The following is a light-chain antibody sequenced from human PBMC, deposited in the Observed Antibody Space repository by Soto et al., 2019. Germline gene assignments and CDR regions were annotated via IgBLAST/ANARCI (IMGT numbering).Light chain of an antibody. CDR1: QSISSY. CDR2: AAS. V-gene: IGKV1-39*01. Sequence: IQMTQSPASLSASVGDRVTITCRASQSISSYLNWYQQKPGKAPKLLIYAASSLQSGVPSRFSGSGSGTDFTLTISSLQPEDFATYYCQQSYSTPTFGGGTK. J-gene: IGKJ4*01. CDR3: QQSYSTPT.